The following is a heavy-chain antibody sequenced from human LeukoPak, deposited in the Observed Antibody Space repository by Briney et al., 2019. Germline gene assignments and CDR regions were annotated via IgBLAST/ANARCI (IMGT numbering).Heavy chain of an antibody. CDR3: ARAIAAAASFDY. CDR1: GYTFTGYY. CDR2: INPNSGGT. Sequence: GASVKVSCKASGYTFTGYYMHWVRQAPGQGLEWMGWINPNSGGTNYAQKFQGRVTMTRDTSISTAYMELSRLRSDDAAVYYCARAIAAAASFDYWGQGTLVTVSS. V-gene: IGHV1-2*02. D-gene: IGHD6-13*01. J-gene: IGHJ4*02.